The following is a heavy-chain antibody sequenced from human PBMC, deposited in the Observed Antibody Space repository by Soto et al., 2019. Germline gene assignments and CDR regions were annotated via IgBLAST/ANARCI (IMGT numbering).Heavy chain of an antibody. D-gene: IGHD3-10*01. CDR2: ISAYNGNT. Sequence: QVQLVQSGAEVKKPGASVKVSCKASGYTFTSYGISWVRQAPGQGLEWMGWISAYNGNTNYAQKLQGRVTMTTDTSTSTAYMELRSLRYDDTAVYYCARDPRWFGEKAYYYYGMDVWGQGTTVTVSS. V-gene: IGHV1-18*01. CDR1: GYTFTSYG. CDR3: ARDPRWFGEKAYYYYGMDV. J-gene: IGHJ6*02.